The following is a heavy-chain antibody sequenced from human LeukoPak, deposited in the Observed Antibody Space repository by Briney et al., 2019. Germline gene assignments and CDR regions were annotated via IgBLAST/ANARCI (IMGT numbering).Heavy chain of an antibody. CDR2: ISGSGGST. D-gene: IGHD6-19*01. CDR3: AKDVTLAGTEFDY. CDR1: GFTFSSYA. J-gene: IGHJ4*02. Sequence: TGGSLRLSCAASGFTFSSYAMSWVRQAPGKGLEWVSAISGSGGSTYYADSVKGRFTISRDNSKNLLYLQMNSLRAEDTAVYYCAKDVTLAGTEFDYWGQGTLVTVSS. V-gene: IGHV3-23*01.